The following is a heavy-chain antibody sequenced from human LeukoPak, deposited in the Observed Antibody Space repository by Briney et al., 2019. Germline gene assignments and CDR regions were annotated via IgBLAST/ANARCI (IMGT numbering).Heavy chain of an antibody. CDR2: ICYSGST. V-gene: IGHV4-39*07. D-gene: IGHD3-22*01. J-gene: IGHJ4*02. Sequence: SETLSLTCTVSGGSISSSSYYWGWIRQPPGKGLEWIGSICYSGSTYYNPSLKSRVTISVDTSKNQFSLKLSSVTAADTAVYYCARDRNYYDSSGYYGFGYWGQGTLVTVSS. CDR3: ARDRNYYDSSGYYGFGY. CDR1: GGSISSSSYY.